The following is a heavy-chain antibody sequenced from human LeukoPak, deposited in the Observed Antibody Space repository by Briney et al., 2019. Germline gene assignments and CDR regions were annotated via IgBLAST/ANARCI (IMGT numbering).Heavy chain of an antibody. CDR2: ISGSGDIT. D-gene: IGHD6-6*01. J-gene: IGHJ4*02. CDR3: AKDSSSLYFDY. CDR1: GFTFTNYD. V-gene: IGHV3-23*01. Sequence: PGRSLRLSCAASGFTFTNYDMNWVRQAPGKGLEWVSAISGSGDITYYADSVKGRFTISRDNSNNTLYLQMNSLRAEDTAVYYCAKDSSSLYFDYWGQGTLVTVSS.